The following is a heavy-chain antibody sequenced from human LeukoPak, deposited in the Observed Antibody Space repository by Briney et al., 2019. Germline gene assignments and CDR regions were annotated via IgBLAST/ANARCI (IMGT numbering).Heavy chain of an antibody. D-gene: IGHD2-15*01. CDR3: ARGGWYCSGGTCYSSYFDY. CDR1: GFTFSSYA. J-gene: IGHJ4*02. CDR2: ISGSGGST. V-gene: IGHV3-23*01. Sequence: PGGSLRLSCAASGFTFSSYAMSWVRQAPGKGLEWVSAISGSGGSTYYADSVKGRFTISRDNAKNSLYLQMNSLRAEDTAVYYCARGGWYCSGGTCYSSYFDYWGQGTLVTISS.